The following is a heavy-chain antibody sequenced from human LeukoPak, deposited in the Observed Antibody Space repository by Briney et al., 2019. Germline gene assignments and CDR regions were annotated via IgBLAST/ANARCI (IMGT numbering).Heavy chain of an antibody. Sequence: SETLSLTCTVSGGSISSYYWSWIRQPPGKGLEWIGYIFYSGSTNFNPSLKSRVTISVDTSKNHFSLKLTSVTAADTAVYYCARSVMGPDAFDIWGQGTMVTVSS. J-gene: IGHJ3*02. CDR1: GGSISSYY. CDR2: IFYSGST. CDR3: ARSVMGPDAFDI. V-gene: IGHV4-59*01. D-gene: IGHD2-21*01.